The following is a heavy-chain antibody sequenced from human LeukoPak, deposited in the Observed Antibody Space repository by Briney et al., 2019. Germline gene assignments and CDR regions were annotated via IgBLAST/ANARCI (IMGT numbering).Heavy chain of an antibody. CDR2: IYPGDSDT. D-gene: IGHD2-2*01. CDR3: ARLETNCAVSGSSTSCPNLILHY. CDR1: GYSFTSYW. J-gene: IGHJ4*02. Sequence: GESLKISCKGSGYSFTSYWIGWVRQMPGKGLEWMGIIYPGDSDTRYSPSFQGQVTISADKSISTAYLQWSSLKASDTAMYYCARLETNCAVSGSSTSCPNLILHYWGQGTLVTVSS. V-gene: IGHV5-51*01.